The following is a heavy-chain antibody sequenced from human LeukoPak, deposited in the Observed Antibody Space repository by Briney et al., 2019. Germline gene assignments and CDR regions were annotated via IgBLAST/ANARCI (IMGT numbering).Heavy chain of an antibody. Sequence: SETLSLTCAVYGGSFSGYYWSWIRQPPGKGLEWIGEINHSGSTNYNPSLKSRVTISVDTSKNQFSLKLSSVTAADTAVYYCARARGVAGDYYYYYYMDVWGKGTTVTISS. D-gene: IGHD6-19*01. CDR1: GGSFSGYY. CDR3: ARARGVAGDYYYYYYMDV. J-gene: IGHJ6*03. CDR2: INHSGST. V-gene: IGHV4-34*01.